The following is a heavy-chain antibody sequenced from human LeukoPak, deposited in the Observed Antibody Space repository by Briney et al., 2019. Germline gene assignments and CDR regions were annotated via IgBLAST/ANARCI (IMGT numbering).Heavy chain of an antibody. CDR2: IYYRGNT. D-gene: IGHD3-10*01. J-gene: IGHJ4*02. CDR3: ARGVDYYGV. V-gene: IGHV4-39*02. CDR1: GGSISSSSYY. Sequence: PSETLSLTCNVSGGSISSSSYYWGWIRQPPGKGLEWIGSIYYRGNTFYNPSLKSRVTISVDTSKNHFSLNLSSVTAADTAVYYCARGVDYYGVWGQGTLVTVSS.